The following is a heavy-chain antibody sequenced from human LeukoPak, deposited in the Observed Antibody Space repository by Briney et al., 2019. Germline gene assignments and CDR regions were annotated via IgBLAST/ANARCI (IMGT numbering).Heavy chain of an antibody. J-gene: IGHJ4*02. CDR1: GFTFGDYA. CDR3: TRGDYGDYGAFDY. V-gene: IGHV3-49*04. Sequence: GGSLRLSCTASGFTFGDYAMSWVRQAPGKGLKWLGIIRSKAYGGTTEYAASVKGRFTISRDDSKSIAYLQMNSLKTEDTAVYYCTRGDYGDYGAFDYWGQGTLVTVSS. D-gene: IGHD4-17*01. CDR2: IRSKAYGGTT.